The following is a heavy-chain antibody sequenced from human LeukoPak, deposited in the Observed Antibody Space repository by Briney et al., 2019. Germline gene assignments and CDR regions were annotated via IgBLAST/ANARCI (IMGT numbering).Heavy chain of an antibody. CDR1: GGSFSGYY. Sequence: KPSETLSLTCAVYGGSFSGYYWSWIRQPPGKGLEWIGEINHSGSTNYNPSLKSRVTISVDTSKNQFSLKLSSVTAADTAVYYCARGSTLPFDYWGQGTLVTVSS. CDR2: INHSGST. CDR3: ARGSTLPFDY. V-gene: IGHV4-34*01. J-gene: IGHJ4*02.